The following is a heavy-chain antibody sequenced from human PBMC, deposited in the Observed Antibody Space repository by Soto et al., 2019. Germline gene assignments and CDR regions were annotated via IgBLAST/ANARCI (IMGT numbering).Heavy chain of an antibody. CDR1: GGTFSSYA. J-gene: IGHJ6*02. CDR3: ARVIAASGSNGMDV. V-gene: IGHV1-69*06. Sequence: QVQLVQSGAEVKKPGSSVKVSCKASGGTFSSYAISWVRQAPGQGLEWMGGTIPIFGTANYAQKFQGRVTITANNTTSTANMELSTLRSEDTAVYDCARVIAASGSNGMDVGRQGTTVTVSS. CDR2: TIPIFGTA. D-gene: IGHD6-13*01.